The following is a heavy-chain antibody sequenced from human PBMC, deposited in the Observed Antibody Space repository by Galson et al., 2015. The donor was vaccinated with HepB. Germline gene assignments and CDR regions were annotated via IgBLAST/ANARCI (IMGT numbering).Heavy chain of an antibody. CDR2: INSDGSST. D-gene: IGHD5-18*01. CDR3: ALVSSGYSYGNFDY. Sequence: SLRLSCAASGFTFSSYWMHWVRQAPGKGLVWVSRINSDGSSTSYADSVKGRFTISRDNAKNTLYLQMNSLRAEDTAVYYCALVSSGYSYGNFDYWGQGTLVTVSS. J-gene: IGHJ4*02. CDR1: GFTFSSYW. V-gene: IGHV3-74*01.